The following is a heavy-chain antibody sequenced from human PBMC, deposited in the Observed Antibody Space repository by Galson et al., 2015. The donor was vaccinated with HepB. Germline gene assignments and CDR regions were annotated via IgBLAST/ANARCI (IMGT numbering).Heavy chain of an antibody. D-gene: IGHD1-26*01. CDR1: GGSFSGYY. V-gene: IGHV4-34*01. CDR3: ARKLGGPRTPLVGAQDGYYYGMDV. Sequence: LSLTCAVYGGSFSGYYWSWIRQPPGKGLEWIGEINHSGSTNYNPSLKSRVTISVDTSKNQFSLKLSSVTAADTAVYYCARKLGGPRTPLVGAQDGYYYGMDVWGQGTTVTVSS. CDR2: INHSGST. J-gene: IGHJ6*02.